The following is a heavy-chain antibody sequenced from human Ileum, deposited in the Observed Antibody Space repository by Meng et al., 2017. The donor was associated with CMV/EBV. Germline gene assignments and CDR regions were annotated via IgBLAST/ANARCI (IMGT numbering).Heavy chain of an antibody. Sequence: VQPAESGVGLVQPGGSLRLFCVASGLTVKSNYMGWVRQAPEKGLEWVSEIYAGGSTNYADSVKGRFIISRDNSKNTLYLQMNSLRADDTAVYYCASPQLGVTKESDYWGQGTLVTVSS. J-gene: IGHJ4*02. CDR3: ASPQLGVTKESDY. D-gene: IGHD7-27*01. V-gene: IGHV3-66*01. CDR2: IYAGGST. CDR1: GLTVKSNY.